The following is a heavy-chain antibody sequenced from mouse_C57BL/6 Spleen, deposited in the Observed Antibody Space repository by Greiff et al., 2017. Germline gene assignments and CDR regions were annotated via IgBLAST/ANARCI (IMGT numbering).Heavy chain of an antibody. Sequence: VQLQQSGPELVKPGASVKMSCKASGYTFTDYNMHWVKQSHGKSLEWIGYINPNNGGTSYNQKFKGKATLTVNKSSSTAYMELRSLTSEDSAVYYCARITTVVERAFDDWGKGTTLTVSS. CDR3: ARITTVVERAFDD. CDR2: INPNNGGT. V-gene: IGHV1-22*01. D-gene: IGHD1-1*01. J-gene: IGHJ2*01. CDR1: GYTFTDYN.